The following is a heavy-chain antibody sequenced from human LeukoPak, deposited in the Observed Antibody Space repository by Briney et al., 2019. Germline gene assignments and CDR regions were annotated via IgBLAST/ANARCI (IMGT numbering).Heavy chain of an antibody. CDR1: GFTFSSYA. CDR2: ISYDGSNK. D-gene: IGHD5-24*01. V-gene: IGHV3-30-3*01. J-gene: IGHJ4*02. CDR3: ARDESVSEMATISYFDY. Sequence: GGSLRLSCAASGFTFSSYAMHWVRQAPGKGLEWVAVISYDGSNKYYADSVKGRFTISRDNSKNTLYLQMNSLRAEDTAVYYCARDESVSEMATISYFDYWGQGTLVTVSS.